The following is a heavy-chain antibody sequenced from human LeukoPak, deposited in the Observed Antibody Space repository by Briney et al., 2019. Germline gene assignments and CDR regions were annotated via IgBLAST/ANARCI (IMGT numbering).Heavy chain of an antibody. Sequence: SDTLSLTATVSGGSISSCSYYWRWARQPPGKGLEWIRNSDNTRNTYYNPSLKSPIIISVDTSKNQFPLKLSSVTAADTAVYYCARRGDYGDYEVYWGQGTLVTVSS. CDR1: GGSISSCSYY. V-gene: IGHV4-39*06. J-gene: IGHJ4*02. CDR2: SDNTRNT. CDR3: ARRGDYGDYEVY. D-gene: IGHD4-17*01.